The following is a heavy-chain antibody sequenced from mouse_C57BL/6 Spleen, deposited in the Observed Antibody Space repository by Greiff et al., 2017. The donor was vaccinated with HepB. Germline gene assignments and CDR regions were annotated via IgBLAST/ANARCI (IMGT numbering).Heavy chain of an antibody. J-gene: IGHJ2*01. CDR2: ISSGGSYT. Sequence: EVKVVESGGDLVKPGGSLKLSCAASGFTFSSYGMSWVRQTPDKRLEWVATISSGGSYTYYPDSVKGRFTISRDNAKNTLYLQRSSLKSEDTAMYYGARQGYGNYFDYWGQGTTLTVSS. V-gene: IGHV5-6*01. CDR1: GFTFSSYG. CDR3: ARQGYGNYFDY. D-gene: IGHD2-1*01.